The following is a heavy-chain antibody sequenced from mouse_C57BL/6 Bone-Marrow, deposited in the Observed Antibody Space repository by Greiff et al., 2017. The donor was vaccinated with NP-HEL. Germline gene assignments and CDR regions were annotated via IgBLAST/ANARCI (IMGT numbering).Heavy chain of an antibody. CDR1: GYSFTGYY. D-gene: IGHD1-1*01. J-gene: IGHJ1*03. CDR2: INPSTGGT. V-gene: IGHV1-42*01. CDR3: AGLYYGSSYGWYFDV. Sequence: VQLQQSGPELVKPGASVKISCKASGYSFTGYYMNWVKQSPEKSLEWIGEINPSTGGTTYNQKFKAKATLTVDKSSSTAYMQLKSLTSEDSAVYYCAGLYYGSSYGWYFDVWGTGTTVTVSS.